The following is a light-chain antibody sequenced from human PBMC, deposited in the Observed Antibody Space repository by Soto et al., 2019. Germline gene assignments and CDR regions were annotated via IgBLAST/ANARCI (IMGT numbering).Light chain of an antibody. J-gene: IGLJ3*02. V-gene: IGLV1-51*01. CDR1: TSNIGNNY. CDR2: DNN. CDR3: GTWDSSLSAGM. Sequence: QSVLTRPPSVSAAPGQKVTISCSGSTSNIGNNYVSWYQQVPGTAPKLLIYDNNKRPSGIPDRFSGSKSGTSATLGITGLQTGDEADYYCGTWDSSLSAGMFGGGTQLTVL.